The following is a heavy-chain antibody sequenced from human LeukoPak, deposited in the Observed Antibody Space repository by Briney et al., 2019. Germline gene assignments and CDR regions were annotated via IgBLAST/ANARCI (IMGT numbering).Heavy chain of an antibody. CDR2: INSDGSST. J-gene: IGHJ6*04. CDR3: AELGITMIGGV. D-gene: IGHD3-10*02. CDR1: GFTFSSYW. V-gene: IGHV3-74*01. Sequence: GGSLRLSCAASGFTFSSYWMHWVRQAPGKGLVWVSRINSDGSSTSYADSVKGRFTIPRDNAKNSLYLQMNSLRAEDTAVYYCAELGITMIGGVWGKGTTVTISS.